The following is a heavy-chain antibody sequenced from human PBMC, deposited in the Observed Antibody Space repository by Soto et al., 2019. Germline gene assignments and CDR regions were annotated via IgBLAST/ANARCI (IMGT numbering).Heavy chain of an antibody. CDR2: ISGGGGTI. CDR3: AKDRGNGDTPNIYSYYGIEV. Sequence: EVQLLESGGALEQPGGSLTLSCAVSGFSFSAYGMSWVRQAPGKGLEWISFISGGGGTIYYADSVKGRFISSRDNSKNTLYLQMTSLSVDDTAVYYCAKDRGNGDTPNIYSYYGIEVWGQGTTVTVSS. CDR1: GFSFSAYG. D-gene: IGHD4-17*01. J-gene: IGHJ6*02. V-gene: IGHV3-23*01.